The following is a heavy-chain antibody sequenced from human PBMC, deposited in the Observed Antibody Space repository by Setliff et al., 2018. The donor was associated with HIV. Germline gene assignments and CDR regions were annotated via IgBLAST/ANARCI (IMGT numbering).Heavy chain of an antibody. CDR1: GFTFSSYW. CDR3: ARDRPRGDYFYYYMDV. J-gene: IGHJ6*03. V-gene: IGHV3-7*03. Sequence: LRLSCAASGFTFSSYWMTWVRQAPGKGLEWVANINQDGSEQNFVDSVTGRFTISRDNAKNSLYLRMNSLRAEDTAIYYCARDRPRGDYFYYYMDVWGKGTTVTVSS. CDR2: INQDGSEQ. D-gene: IGHD3-10*01.